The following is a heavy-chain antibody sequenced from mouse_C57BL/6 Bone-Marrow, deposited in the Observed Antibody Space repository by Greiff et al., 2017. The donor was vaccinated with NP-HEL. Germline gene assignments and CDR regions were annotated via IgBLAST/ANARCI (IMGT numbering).Heavy chain of an antibody. CDR2: IWSGGST. D-gene: IGHD1-1*01. Sequence: QVQLKESGPGLVQPSQSLSITCTVSGFSLTSYGVHWVRQSPGKGLEWLGVIWSGGSTDYNAAFISRLSIIKDNSKSQVFFKMNSLQAHDTAIYYCARNPYYGSSVYFDVWGTGTTVTVSS. J-gene: IGHJ1*03. CDR1: GFSLTSYG. CDR3: ARNPYYGSSVYFDV. V-gene: IGHV2-2*01.